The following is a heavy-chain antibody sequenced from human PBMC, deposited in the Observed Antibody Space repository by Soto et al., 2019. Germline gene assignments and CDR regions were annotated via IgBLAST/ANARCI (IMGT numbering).Heavy chain of an antibody. V-gene: IGHV3-9*01. CDR1: GFTFDDYA. CDR2: IGWKSGSI. CDR3: AKDLAYGSA. D-gene: IGHD3-10*01. J-gene: IGHJ5*02. Sequence: SLRLSCAASGFTFDDYAMHWVRQAPGKGLEWVSGIGWKSGSIAYADSVKGRFTISRDNAKNSLYLQMNSLRAEDTALYYCAKDLAYGSAWGQGTLVTVSS.